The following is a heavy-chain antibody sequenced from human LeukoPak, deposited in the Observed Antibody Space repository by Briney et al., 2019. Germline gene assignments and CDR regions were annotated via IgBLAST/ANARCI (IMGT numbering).Heavy chain of an antibody. J-gene: IGHJ3*02. CDR1: GGSFSGYY. V-gene: IGHV4-34*09. CDR3: ARSPTRIDAFDI. Sequence: SETLSLTCAVYGGSFSGYYWSWIRQPPGKGLEWIGEINHSGSTYYNPSLKSRVTISVDTSKNQFSLKLSSVTAADTAVYYCARSPTRIDAFDIWGQGTMVTVSS. CDR2: INHSGST. D-gene: IGHD5-12*01.